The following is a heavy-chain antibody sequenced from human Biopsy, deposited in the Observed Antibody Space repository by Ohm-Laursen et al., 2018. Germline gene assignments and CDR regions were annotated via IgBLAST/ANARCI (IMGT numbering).Heavy chain of an antibody. CDR2: MNPISGNT. V-gene: IGHV1-8*01. J-gene: IGHJ6*02. D-gene: IGHD4-23*01. Sequence: ASVKVSCKASGYTFTTYDITWVRQATGQGPEWMGWMNPISGNTGYAHKFRGRVTMTWNTSTSTAYMELSSLRSGDTAVYYCAREEDGGGDYYYGLDVWGQGTTVTVFS. CDR1: GYTFTTYD. CDR3: AREEDGGGDYYYGLDV.